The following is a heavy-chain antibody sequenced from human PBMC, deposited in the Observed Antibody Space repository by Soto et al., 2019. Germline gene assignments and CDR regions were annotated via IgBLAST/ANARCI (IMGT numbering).Heavy chain of an antibody. Sequence: GGSLRLSCAASGFSFTTYVMHWVRQAPGKGLEWVAVISHDGSYKYYGDAVKGRFTVSRDNSKDTVYLQMNSLRADDTAVYYCAKKGYFSGSAVAFDIWGQGTMVTVSS. CDR2: ISHDGSYK. V-gene: IGHV3-30*18. D-gene: IGHD2-15*01. CDR1: GFSFTTYV. CDR3: AKKGYFSGSAVAFDI. J-gene: IGHJ3*02.